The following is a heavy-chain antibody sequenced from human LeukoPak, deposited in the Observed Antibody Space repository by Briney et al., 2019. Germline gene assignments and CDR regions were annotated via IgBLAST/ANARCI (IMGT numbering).Heavy chain of an antibody. J-gene: IGHJ3*02. V-gene: IGHV3-64*01. D-gene: IGHD3-10*01. Sequence: GGSLRLSCAASGFTFSSYAMHWVRQAPGKGLEYVSAISSNGGSTYYANSVKGRFTISRDNSKNTLYLQMGSLRAEDMAVYYCARSPGEVVNPEYAFDIWGQGNMVTVSS. CDR2: ISSNGGST. CDR3: ARSPGEVVNPEYAFDI. CDR1: GFTFSSYA.